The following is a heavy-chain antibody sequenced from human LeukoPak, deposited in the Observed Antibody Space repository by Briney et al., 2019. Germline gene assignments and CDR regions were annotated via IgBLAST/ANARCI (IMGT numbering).Heavy chain of an antibody. J-gene: IGHJ4*02. D-gene: IGHD5-24*01. V-gene: IGHV3-20*04. CDR2: INWNGGST. Sequence: PGGSLRLSCAASGFTFDDYGLSWVRHAPGKGLEWVSTINWNGGSTGYADSVKGRFTISRDNAKNSLYLQMNSLRAEDTAVYYCARDLGTKMATMNFDYWGQGTLVTVSS. CDR1: GFTFDDYG. CDR3: ARDLGTKMATMNFDY.